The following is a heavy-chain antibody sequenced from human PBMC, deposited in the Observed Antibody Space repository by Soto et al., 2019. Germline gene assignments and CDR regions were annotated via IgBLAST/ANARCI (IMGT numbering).Heavy chain of an antibody. V-gene: IGHV1-18*01. J-gene: IGHJ3*02. CDR1: GYTFTSYG. Sequence: AASVKVSCKASGYTFTSYGISWVRQAPGQGLEWMGWISAYNGNTNYAQKLQGRVTMTTDTSTSTAYMELRSLRSDDTAVYYCAVPSFMVRGVIMTGSHDAFHIWGQGTMVTVSS. CDR3: AVPSFMVRGVIMTGSHDAFHI. D-gene: IGHD3-10*01. CDR2: ISAYNGNT.